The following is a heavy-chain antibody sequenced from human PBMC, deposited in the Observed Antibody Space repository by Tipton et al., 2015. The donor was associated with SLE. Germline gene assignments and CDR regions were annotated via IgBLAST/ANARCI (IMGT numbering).Heavy chain of an antibody. Sequence: QSGAEVKKPGASVKVSCKASGYTFTSYGISWVRQAPGQGLEWMGWISAYNGNTNYAQKLQGRVTMTTDTSTSTAYMELRSLRSDDTAVYYCARVGEGYCSSTSCYMVYYYYGMDVWGQGTTVTVSS. CDR2: ISAYNGNT. CDR3: ARVGEGYCSSTSCYMVYYYYGMDV. V-gene: IGHV1-18*01. D-gene: IGHD2-2*02. J-gene: IGHJ6*02. CDR1: GYTFTSYG.